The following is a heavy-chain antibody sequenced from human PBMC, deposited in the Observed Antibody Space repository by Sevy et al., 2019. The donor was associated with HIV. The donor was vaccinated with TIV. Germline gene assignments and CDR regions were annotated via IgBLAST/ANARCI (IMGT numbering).Heavy chain of an antibody. V-gene: IGHV3-15*01. CDR3: TTALSGYYGSGKPFDF. J-gene: IGHJ4*02. Sequence: GGSLRLSCAASGFTFSNAWMSWVRQTPGKGLEWVGRIKSKTDGGTTDYAAPVKGRFTISRDDSKNTLFLQMNSLKTEDTAVYYCTTALSGYYGSGKPFDFWGQGTLVTVSS. CDR2: IKSKTDGGTT. D-gene: IGHD3-10*01. CDR1: GFTFSNAW.